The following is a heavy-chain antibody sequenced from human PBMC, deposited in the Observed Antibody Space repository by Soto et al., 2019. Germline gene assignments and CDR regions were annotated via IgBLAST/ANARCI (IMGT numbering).Heavy chain of an antibody. J-gene: IGHJ4*02. CDR2: IYYSGST. D-gene: IGHD4-17*01. V-gene: IGHV4-59*01. Sequence: SETLSLTCTVSGGSISSYYWSWIRQPPGKGLEWIGYIYYSGSTNYNPSLKSRVTISVDTSKNQFSLKLSSVTAADTAVYYCARTDYGDYEYYFDYWGQGTLVTVSS. CDR3: ARTDYGDYEYYFDY. CDR1: GGSISSYY.